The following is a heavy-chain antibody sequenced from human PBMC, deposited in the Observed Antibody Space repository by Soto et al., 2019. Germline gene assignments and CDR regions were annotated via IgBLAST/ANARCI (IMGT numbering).Heavy chain of an antibody. D-gene: IGHD3-9*01. CDR1: GFTFNTYS. J-gene: IGHJ4*02. V-gene: IGHV3-7*01. Sequence: HPGGSLRLSCAASGFTFNTYSMSWVRQAPGKWLEWVATIKQDGTEKYYVDSVRGRFTISRDNAQNSLLLQMSSLRAEDTAVYYCARVELRYFDWLYCYFDHWGQGXLVTVYS. CDR3: ARVELRYFDWLYCYFDH. CDR2: IKQDGTEK.